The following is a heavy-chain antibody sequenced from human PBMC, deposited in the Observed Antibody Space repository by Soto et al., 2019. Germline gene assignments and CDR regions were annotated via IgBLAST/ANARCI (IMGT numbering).Heavy chain of an antibody. Sequence: PSETLSLTCTVSGGSISSSSYYWGWIRQPPGKGLEWIGSIYYSGSTYYNPSLKSRVTISVDTSKNQFSLKLSSVTAADTAVYYCAREDIVVVPAAMSYYYYYGMDVWGQGTTVTVSS. CDR1: GGSISSSSYY. CDR3: AREDIVVVPAAMSYYYYYGMDV. CDR2: IYYSGST. D-gene: IGHD2-2*01. V-gene: IGHV4-39*01. J-gene: IGHJ6*02.